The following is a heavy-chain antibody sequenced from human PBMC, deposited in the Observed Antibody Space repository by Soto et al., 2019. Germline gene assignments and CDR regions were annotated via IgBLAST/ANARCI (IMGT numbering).Heavy chain of an antibody. Sequence: QVQLQESGPGLVKPSGTLSLTCAVFGDSISRSNWWSWGRQPPEKGLEWIGESSNLGTTAYKPSLKSRVSLSLDMSKNQFSLNLSSVTAADAAVYYCARAGYFYPGFDFWGQGDLVTVSS. CDR1: GDSISRSNW. V-gene: IGHV4-4*02. D-gene: IGHD3-22*01. J-gene: IGHJ4*02. CDR2: SSNLGTT. CDR3: ARAGYFYPGFDF.